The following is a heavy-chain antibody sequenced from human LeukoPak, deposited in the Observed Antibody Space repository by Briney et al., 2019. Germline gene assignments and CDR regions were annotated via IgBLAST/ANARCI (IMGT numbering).Heavy chain of an antibody. J-gene: IGHJ4*02. CDR3: ARVSGSSSY. D-gene: IGHD1-26*01. CDR1: GYSFTSYW. CDR2: INPNSGGT. V-gene: IGHV1-2*02. Sequence: GESLKISCKGSGYSFTSYWIGWVRQMPGKGLEWMGWINPNSGGTNYAQKFQGRVTMTRDTSISTAYMELSRLRSDDTSVYYCARVSGSSSYWGQGHVVTVSS.